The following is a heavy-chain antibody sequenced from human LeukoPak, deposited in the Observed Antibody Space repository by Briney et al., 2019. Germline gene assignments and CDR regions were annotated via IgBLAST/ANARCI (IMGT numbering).Heavy chain of an antibody. CDR1: GYTFNSYG. CDR3: AKNGDRGAYCTGGTCYPYFYYYMDV. CDR2: ISTYNGHT. V-gene: IGHV1-18*01. J-gene: IGHJ6*03. Sequence: GASVKVSCKASGYTFNSYGISWVRQAPGQGLEWMGWISTYNGHTNYAQKFQGRVTMTTDTSTSTAYMDLRSLRSDDTAIYYCAKNGDRGAYCTGGTCYPYFYYYMDVWGKGTTVTI. D-gene: IGHD2-15*01.